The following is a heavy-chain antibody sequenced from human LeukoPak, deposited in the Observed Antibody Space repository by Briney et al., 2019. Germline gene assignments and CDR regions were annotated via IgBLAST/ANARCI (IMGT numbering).Heavy chain of an antibody. CDR3: ARHRNYQLPSGYYYYMDV. J-gene: IGHJ6*03. CDR2: IHYSGNT. V-gene: IGHV4-59*08. D-gene: IGHD2-2*01. CDR1: DGSISGYY. Sequence: SETLSLTCTVSDGSISGYYWSWIRQPPGKGLEYIGYIHYSGNTYYSPSLKGRLTISLDTSKNQFSLKLTSVTAADTAVYYCARHRNYQLPSGYYYYMDVWGKGTTVTVSS.